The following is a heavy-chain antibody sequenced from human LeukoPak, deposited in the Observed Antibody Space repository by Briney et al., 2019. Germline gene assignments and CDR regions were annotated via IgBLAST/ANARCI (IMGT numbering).Heavy chain of an antibody. Sequence: GGSLRLSCAASGFTFSSHWMSRVRQAPGKGLEWVANINQDENERYYLDSVKGRFTISRDNAKNSLYLQMNSLRAEDTAVFYCARYCGGNCEHPHDAFDIWGQGTMVTVSS. J-gene: IGHJ3*02. CDR3: ARYCGGNCEHPHDAFDI. CDR2: INQDENER. CDR1: GFTFSSHW. V-gene: IGHV3-7*03. D-gene: IGHD2-21*01.